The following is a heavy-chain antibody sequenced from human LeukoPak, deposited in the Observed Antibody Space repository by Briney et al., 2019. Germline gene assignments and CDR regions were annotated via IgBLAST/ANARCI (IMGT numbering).Heavy chain of an antibody. Sequence: SVKVSRKASGGTFSSYAISWVRQAPGQGLEWMGGIIPIFGTANYAQKFQGRVTITADESTSTAYMELSSLRSEDTAVYYCARSLVGYGSGSYRSFDYWGQGTLVTVSS. J-gene: IGHJ4*02. CDR2: IIPIFGTA. CDR3: ARSLVGYGSGSYRSFDY. CDR1: GGTFSSYA. D-gene: IGHD3-10*01. V-gene: IGHV1-69*01.